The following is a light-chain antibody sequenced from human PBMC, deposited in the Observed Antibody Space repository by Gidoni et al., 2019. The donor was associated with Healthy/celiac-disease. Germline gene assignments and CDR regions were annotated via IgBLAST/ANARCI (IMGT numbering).Light chain of an antibody. CDR2: SNN. V-gene: IGLV1-44*01. CDR3: AAWDDSLNGPV. J-gene: IGLJ2*01. Sequence: QSVMTQPPSPSGTPGRRVTISCSGSSSNIGSNTVTWYQQLPGTAPKLLIYSNNQRPSGVPDRFSGSNSCTSASLAISGLQSEDEADYYCAAWDDSLNGPVFGGGTKLTVL. CDR1: SSNIGSNT.